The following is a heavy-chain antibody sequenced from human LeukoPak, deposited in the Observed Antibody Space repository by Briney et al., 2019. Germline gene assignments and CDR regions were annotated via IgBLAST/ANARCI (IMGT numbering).Heavy chain of an antibody. Sequence: SSETLSLTCTVSGGSISSYYWSWIRQPPGKGLEWIGYIYYSGSTNYNPSLKSRVTISVDTSKNQFSLKLSSVTAADTAVYYCARQWFGELFWGQGTLVTVSS. D-gene: IGHD3-10*01. J-gene: IGHJ4*02. CDR3: ARQWFGELF. CDR1: GGSISSYY. V-gene: IGHV4-59*08. CDR2: IYYSGST.